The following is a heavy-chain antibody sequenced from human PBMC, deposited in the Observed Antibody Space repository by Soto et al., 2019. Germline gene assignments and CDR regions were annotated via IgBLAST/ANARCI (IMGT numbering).Heavy chain of an antibody. D-gene: IGHD4-17*01. Sequence: QVQLVQSGAEVKKPGASVKVSCKASGYTFTSYGISWVRQAPGQGLEWMGWISAYNGNTNYAQKLQGRVTMTTDTSTSPAYMELRSLRSYDTAVYYCAREEGRRTTVTTVNWFDPWGQGTLVTVSS. J-gene: IGHJ5*02. CDR1: GYTFTSYG. CDR3: AREEGRRTTVTTVNWFDP. V-gene: IGHV1-18*01. CDR2: ISAYNGNT.